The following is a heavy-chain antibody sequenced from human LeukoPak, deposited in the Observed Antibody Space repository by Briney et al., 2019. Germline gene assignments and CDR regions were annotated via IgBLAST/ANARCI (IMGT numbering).Heavy chain of an antibody. Sequence: SETLSLTCTVSGGSISSSSYYWGWIRQPPGKGLEWIGSIYYSGSTYYNPSLKSRVTISVDTSKNQFSLRLNSVTAADTAIYYCAKSGGYGLIDYWGQGTLVTVSS. CDR2: IYYSGST. J-gene: IGHJ4*02. CDR3: AKSGGYGLIDY. D-gene: IGHD1-26*01. V-gene: IGHV4-39*01. CDR1: GGSISSSSYY.